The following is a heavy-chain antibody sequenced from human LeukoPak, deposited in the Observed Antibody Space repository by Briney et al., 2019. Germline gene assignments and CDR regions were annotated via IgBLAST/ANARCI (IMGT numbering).Heavy chain of an antibody. CDR1: GGSISSDY. D-gene: IGHD4-11*01. CDR3: ARGFYSPHH. Sequence: SETLSLTCTVSGGSISSDYWSWIRPPPGKGLEWIGYIYYSGRTYYNPSLKSRITISEDTSNTQFSLKLSSVTDAATAGYYGARGFYSPHHWGQGTLVCVSS. CDR2: IYYSGRT. V-gene: IGHV4-59*01. J-gene: IGHJ5*02.